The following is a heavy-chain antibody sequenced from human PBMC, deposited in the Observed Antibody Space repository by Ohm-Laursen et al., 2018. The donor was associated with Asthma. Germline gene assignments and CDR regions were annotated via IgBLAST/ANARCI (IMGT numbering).Heavy chain of an antibody. CDR2: IHSDRSVA. V-gene: IGHV3-74*01. Sequence: GSLRLSCTASGYSFSLYSIHWIRQAPGKGLVWVSRIHSDRSVANYADSVKGRFTISRDNTKNTLYLQMNSLRVEDTAVYYCARDRADYSGSYPLDYWGPGTLVTVSS. J-gene: IGHJ4*02. CDR1: GYSFSLYS. D-gene: IGHD1-26*01. CDR3: ARDRADYSGSYPLDY.